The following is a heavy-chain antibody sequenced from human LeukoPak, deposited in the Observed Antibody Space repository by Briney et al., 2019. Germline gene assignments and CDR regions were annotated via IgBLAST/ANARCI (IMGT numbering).Heavy chain of an antibody. CDR3: GRITIFGVVDY. Sequence: SETLSLTCTVSGGSISSSSYYWGWIRQPPGKGLEWIGSIYYSGSTYYNPSLKSRVTMSVDPSKNQFSLKLTSVTAADTAVYYCGRITIFGVVDYWGQGTLVTVSS. V-gene: IGHV4-39*01. CDR1: GGSISSSSYY. J-gene: IGHJ4*02. D-gene: IGHD3-3*01. CDR2: IYYSGST.